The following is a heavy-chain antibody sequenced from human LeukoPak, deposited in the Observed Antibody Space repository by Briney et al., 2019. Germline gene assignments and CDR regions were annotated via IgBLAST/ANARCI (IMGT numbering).Heavy chain of an antibody. CDR1: GFTFDDYA. D-gene: IGHD6-6*01. V-gene: IGHV3-9*01. Sequence: PGGSLRLSCAASGFTFDDYAMHWVRQAPGKGLEWVSGISWNSGSIGYADSVKGRFTISRDNAKNSLYLQMNSLRAEDTALYYCAKDGIAARPRYYFDYWGQGTLATVSS. CDR3: AKDGIAARPRYYFDY. CDR2: ISWNSGSI. J-gene: IGHJ4*02.